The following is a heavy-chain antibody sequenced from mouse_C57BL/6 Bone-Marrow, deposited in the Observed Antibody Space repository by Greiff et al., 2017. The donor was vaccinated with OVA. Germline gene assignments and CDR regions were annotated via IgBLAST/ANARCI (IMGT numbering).Heavy chain of an antibody. CDR1: GFNIKDDY. J-gene: IGHJ3*01. V-gene: IGHV14-4*01. CDR2: IDPENGDT. D-gene: IGHD1-1*01. Sequence: EVKLMESGAELVRPGASVKLSCTASGFNIKDDYMHWVKQRPEQGLEWIGWIDPENGDTEYASKFQGKATITADTSSNTAYLQLSSLTSEDTAVYYCTSGDYSWFAYWGQGTLVTVSA. CDR3: TSGDYSWFAY.